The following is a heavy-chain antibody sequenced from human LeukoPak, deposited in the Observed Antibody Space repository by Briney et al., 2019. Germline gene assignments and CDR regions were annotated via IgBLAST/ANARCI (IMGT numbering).Heavy chain of an antibody. V-gene: IGHV3-23*01. Sequence: GGSLRLSCAASGFTFSSYGMTWFRQAPGKGLEWVSAISGSGSTTYYADSVKGRFTISRDNSKNTLYLQMNSLRAEDTAVYYCAKLVVVTAMGVHDYWGQGTLVTVSS. D-gene: IGHD2-21*02. CDR2: ISGSGSTT. CDR1: GFTFSSYG. J-gene: IGHJ4*02. CDR3: AKLVVVTAMGVHDY.